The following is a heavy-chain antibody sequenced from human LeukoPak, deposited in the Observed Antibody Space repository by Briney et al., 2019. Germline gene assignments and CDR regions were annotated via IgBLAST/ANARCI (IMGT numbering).Heavy chain of an antibody. CDR3: TRGSIAYYYMDV. J-gene: IGHJ6*03. CDR1: GASISSGFYY. CDR2: IYTSGST. D-gene: IGHD3-22*01. V-gene: IGHV4-61*02. Sequence: SETLSLTCTVSGASISSGFYYWSWIRQPAGKGLEWIGRIYTSGSTNYNPSLKSRVTISVDTSKNQFSLKLSSVTAADTAVYYCTRGSIAYYYMDVWGKGTTVTISS.